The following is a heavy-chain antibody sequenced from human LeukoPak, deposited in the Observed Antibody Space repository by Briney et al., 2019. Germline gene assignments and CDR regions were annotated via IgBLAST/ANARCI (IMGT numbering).Heavy chain of an antibody. V-gene: IGHV1-2*02. CDR3: ARVCSSTSSYALGY. CDR1: GYTFTGYY. CDR2: INPNSGGT. D-gene: IGHD2-2*01. J-gene: IGHJ4*02. Sequence: ASVNVSSTASGYTFTGYYMHWVRQAPGPGREGMGGINPNSGGTNYAQKFQCRVTITSDKSISTPYMELSRLRSDDTAVYYCARVCSSTSSYALGYWGQGTLVTVSS.